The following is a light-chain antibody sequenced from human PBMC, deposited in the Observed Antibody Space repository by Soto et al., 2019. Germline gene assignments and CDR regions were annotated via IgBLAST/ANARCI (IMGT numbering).Light chain of an antibody. Sequence: LTQPHSVSESPGKTVTISCTRSSGSIASNYVQWYQQRPGCAPTTMIYEDNRRPSGVPDRFSGSIDSSSNSASLTVSGLKTEDEADYYCHSYDPNNWVFGGGTQLTVL. CDR3: HSYDPNNWV. CDR2: EDN. J-gene: IGLJ3*02. V-gene: IGLV6-57*03. CDR1: SGSIASNY.